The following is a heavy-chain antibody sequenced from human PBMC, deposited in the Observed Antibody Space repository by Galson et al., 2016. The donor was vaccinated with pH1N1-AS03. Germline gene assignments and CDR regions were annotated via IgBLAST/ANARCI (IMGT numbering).Heavy chain of an antibody. J-gene: IGHJ3*02. D-gene: IGHD2-2*01. CDR2: IKQDGGEK. V-gene: IGHV3-7*01. Sequence: SLRLSCAASGLTFSDYWMSWVRQAPGKGLEWVADIKQDGGEKYYVDSVKGRFTISRDNAKNSLHLQMNSLTADDTAVYYCVRDDATSYDAFDMWGQGTMITVSS. CDR1: GLTFSDYW. CDR3: VRDDATSYDAFDM.